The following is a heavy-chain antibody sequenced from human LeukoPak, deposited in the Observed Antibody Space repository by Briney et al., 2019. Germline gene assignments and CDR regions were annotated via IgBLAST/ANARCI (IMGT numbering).Heavy chain of an antibody. V-gene: IGHV3-21*01. CDR3: ARHPTSSWETAFDI. Sequence: PGGSLRLSCAASGFTFNTYTMNWVRQAPGKGLEWVSSISSGTSYIYYADSVKGRFTISRDNAKNSLYLQMNSLRAEDTAVYYCARHPTSSWETAFDIWGQGTMVTVSS. J-gene: IGHJ3*02. CDR1: GFTFNTYT. D-gene: IGHD1-26*01. CDR2: ISSGTSYI.